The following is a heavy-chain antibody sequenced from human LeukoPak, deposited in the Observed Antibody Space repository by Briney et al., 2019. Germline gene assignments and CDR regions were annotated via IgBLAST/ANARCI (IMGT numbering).Heavy chain of an antibody. D-gene: IGHD4-17*01. CDR1: GFTFSRYA. CDR3: AKGTEPSDYGAHFDY. J-gene: IGHJ4*02. CDR2: ISGSGGST. V-gene: IGHV3-23*01. Sequence: PGGSLRLSCVVSGFTFSRYAMSWDRQAPGKGLEWVSAISGSGGSTYYTDSVRGRFTISRDNSKNTLYLQMNSLRAEDTAVYYCAKGTEPSDYGAHFDYWGQGTLVTVSS.